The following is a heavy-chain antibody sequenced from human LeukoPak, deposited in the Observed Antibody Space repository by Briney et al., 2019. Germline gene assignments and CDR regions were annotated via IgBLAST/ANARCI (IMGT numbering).Heavy chain of an antibody. J-gene: IGHJ4*02. V-gene: IGHV4-59*01. CDR3: ARLTTIFGVVGAFDY. D-gene: IGHD3-3*01. CDR1: GGSISSYY. CDR2: IYYSGST. Sequence: SETLSLTCTVSGGSISSYYWSWIRQPPGKGLAWIGYIYYSGSTNYNPSLKSRVTISVDTSKNQFSLKLSSVTAADTAVYYCARLTTIFGVVGAFDYWGQGTLVTVSS.